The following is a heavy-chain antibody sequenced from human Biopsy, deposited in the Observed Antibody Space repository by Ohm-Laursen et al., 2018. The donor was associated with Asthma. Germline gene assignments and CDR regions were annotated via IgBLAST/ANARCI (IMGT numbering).Heavy chain of an antibody. D-gene: IGHD2-15*01. CDR1: SGSGGYMRSGNYY. V-gene: IGHV4-61*01. J-gene: IGHJ4*02. CDR2: IYYSGST. CDR3: AGFCSGGNCPDH. Sequence: VTLSLTCSLSSGSGGYMRSGNYYWGWIRQPPGKGLEWIGHIYYSGSTNYQPSLESRVTISVDTSKNQFSLKLRSVTAADAAVYYCAGFCSGGNCPDHWGQGTLVTVSS.